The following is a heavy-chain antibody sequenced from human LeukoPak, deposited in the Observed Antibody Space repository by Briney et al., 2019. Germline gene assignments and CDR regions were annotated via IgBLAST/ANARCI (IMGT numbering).Heavy chain of an antibody. CDR2: ISGSGGST. J-gene: IGHJ4*02. V-gene: IGHV3-23*01. Sequence: GGSLRLSCAASGFTFSSYAMSWVRQDPGKGLEWVSGISGSGGSTYYADSVKGRFTISRDNSKNTLYLQMNSLRAEDTAVYYCAKDRVYYYDSSGYYSDYWGQGTLVTVSS. CDR3: AKDRVYYYDSSGYYSDY. D-gene: IGHD3-22*01. CDR1: GFTFSSYA.